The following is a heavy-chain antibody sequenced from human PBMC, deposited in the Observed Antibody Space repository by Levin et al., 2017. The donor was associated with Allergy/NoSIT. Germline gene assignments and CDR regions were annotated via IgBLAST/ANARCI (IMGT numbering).Heavy chain of an antibody. V-gene: IGHV3-23*01. CDR2: IINSGVGT. D-gene: IGHD6-19*01. CDR3: AKDVIRGSDQPYYFDY. Sequence: GASVKVSCAASGFTFNNYAMSWVRQAPGKGLEWVSAIINSGVGTYYADSVKGRFTISRDNSKNTMYLQMNSLRAEDTAVYFCAKDVIRGSDQPYYFDYWGQGTLVTASS. CDR1: GFTFNNYA. J-gene: IGHJ4*02.